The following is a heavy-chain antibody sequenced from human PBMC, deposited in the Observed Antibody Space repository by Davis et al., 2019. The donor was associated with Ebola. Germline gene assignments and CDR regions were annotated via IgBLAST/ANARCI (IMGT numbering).Heavy chain of an antibody. Sequence: GESLKISCAASGFTFSGSDMHWVRQASGKGLEWVGRIRSKANSYATAYAASVKGRFTISRDDSKNTAYLQMNSPKTEDTAVYYCTTYDSSGYYKDYWGQGTLVTVSS. V-gene: IGHV3-73*01. D-gene: IGHD3-22*01. CDR2: IRSKANSYAT. CDR3: TTYDSSGYYKDY. J-gene: IGHJ4*02. CDR1: GFTFSGSD.